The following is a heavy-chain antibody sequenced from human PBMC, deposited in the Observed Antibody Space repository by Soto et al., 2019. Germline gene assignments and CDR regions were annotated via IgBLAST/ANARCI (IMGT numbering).Heavy chain of an antibody. J-gene: IGHJ5*02. CDR2: IYASATT. Sequence: SETLSLTCTVSGASIGGFYWSWIRKSAGKGLEWIGRIYASATTDYNPSLKSRVMMSVDTSKKQFSLKLRSVTAADPAVYYCVRDGKKTLRDWFDPWGQGISVTVSS. CDR1: GASIGGFY. CDR3: VRDGKKTLRDWFDP. V-gene: IGHV4-4*07. D-gene: IGHD1-1*01.